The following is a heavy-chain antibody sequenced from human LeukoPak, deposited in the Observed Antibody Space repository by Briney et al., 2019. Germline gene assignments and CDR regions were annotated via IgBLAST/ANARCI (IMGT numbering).Heavy chain of an antibody. CDR2: ISSSSSYI. CDR1: GFTFSSYS. CDR3: ARDSGGWYYDSSGSLDFDY. D-gene: IGHD3-22*01. J-gene: IGHJ4*02. V-gene: IGHV3-21*01. Sequence: PGGSLRLSCAASGFTFSSYSMNWVRQAPGKGLEWVSSISSSSSYIYYADSVKGRFTISRDNAKNSLYLQMNSLRAEDTAVYYCARDSGGWYYDSSGSLDFDYWGQGTLVTVSS.